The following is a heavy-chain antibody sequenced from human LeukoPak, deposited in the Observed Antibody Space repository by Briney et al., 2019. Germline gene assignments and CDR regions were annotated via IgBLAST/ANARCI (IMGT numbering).Heavy chain of an antibody. V-gene: IGHV3-23*01. CDR1: GFTFSSYA. CDR2: ISGSGGST. Sequence: GGSLRLSCAASGFTFSSYAMSWVRQAPGKGLEWVSAISGSGGSTYYADSVKGRFTISRDSSKDTLYLQMNSLRAEDTAVYYCAKVEEMATMVCGFDYWGQGTLVTVSS. D-gene: IGHD5-24*01. J-gene: IGHJ4*02. CDR3: AKVEEMATMVCGFDY.